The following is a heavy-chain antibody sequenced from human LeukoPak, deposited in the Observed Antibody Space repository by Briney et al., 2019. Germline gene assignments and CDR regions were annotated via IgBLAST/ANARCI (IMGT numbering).Heavy chain of an antibody. D-gene: IGHD1-26*01. CDR3: ARRPLVGGIDS. Sequence: SSETLSLTCTVSGGSISSSSYYWGWIRQPPGKGLEWIGEMNHSGTTNYNPSLKSRVTISVDTSKNQFSLKLSSVTAADTAVYYCARRPLVGGIDSWGQGTLVTVSS. J-gene: IGHJ4*02. CDR1: GGSISSSSYY. V-gene: IGHV4-39*07. CDR2: MNHSGTT.